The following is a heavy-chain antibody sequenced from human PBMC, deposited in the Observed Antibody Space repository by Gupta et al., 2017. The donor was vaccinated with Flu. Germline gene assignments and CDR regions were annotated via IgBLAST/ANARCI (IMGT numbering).Heavy chain of an antibody. J-gene: IGHJ4*02. V-gene: IGHV3-74*03. CDR3: ATVTSGC. D-gene: IGHD4-17*01. CDR1: GFTFGFSY. Sequence: PLVECGGASAPPGGSVRLTVVAAGFTFGFSYWQWVRQAPGKGLVWVSRINPDGSSTTYAESVKGRFTISRDNAKNTLYLQMNSLGDDDTAVYYCATVTSGCWGQGTLVTVSS. CDR2: INPDGSST.